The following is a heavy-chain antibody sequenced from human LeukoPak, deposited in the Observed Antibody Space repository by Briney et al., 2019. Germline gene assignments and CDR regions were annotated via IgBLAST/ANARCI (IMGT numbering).Heavy chain of an antibody. D-gene: IGHD4-23*01. Sequence: GGSLRLSCAASGFTFSSYDMHWVRQAPGKGLEWVSYISSSDSTIYYADSVKGRFTISRDNAKNSLYLQMNSLRADDTAVYFCARDYGGSSPFDYWGQGTLVTVSS. CDR3: ARDYGGSSPFDY. CDR1: GFTFSSYD. CDR2: ISSSDSTI. V-gene: IGHV3-48*03. J-gene: IGHJ4*02.